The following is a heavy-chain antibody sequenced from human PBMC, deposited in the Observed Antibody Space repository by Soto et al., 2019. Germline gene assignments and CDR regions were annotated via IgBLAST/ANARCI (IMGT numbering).Heavy chain of an antibody. CDR3: ARYPTYSSGPNYAFDI. Sequence: ASVKVSCKASGYTFTSYYMHWVRQAPGQGLEWMGIINPSGGSTSYAQKFQGRVTMTRDTSTSTVYMELSSLRSEDTAVYYCARYPTYSSGPNYAFDIWGQGTMVTVSS. V-gene: IGHV1-46*01. D-gene: IGHD6-19*01. CDR2: INPSGGST. J-gene: IGHJ3*02. CDR1: GYTFTSYY.